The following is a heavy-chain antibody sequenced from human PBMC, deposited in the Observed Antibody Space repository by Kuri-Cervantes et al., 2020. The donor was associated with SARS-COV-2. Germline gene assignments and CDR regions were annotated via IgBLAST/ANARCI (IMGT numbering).Heavy chain of an antibody. V-gene: IGHV1-2*02. Sequence: ASVKVSCKASGYTFTGYYMHWVRQAPGQGLEWMGWINPNSGGTNYAQKFQGRVTMTRDASISTAYMELSRLRSDDTVVYYCARLSGYTSLYYYGMDVWGQGTTVTVSS. D-gene: IGHD5-24*01. CDR1: GYTFTGYY. J-gene: IGHJ6*02. CDR3: ARLSGYTSLYYYGMDV. CDR2: INPNSGGT.